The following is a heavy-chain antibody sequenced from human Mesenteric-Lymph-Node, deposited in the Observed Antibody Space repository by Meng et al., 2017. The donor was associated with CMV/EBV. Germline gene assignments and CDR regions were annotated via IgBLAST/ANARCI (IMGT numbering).Heavy chain of an antibody. V-gene: IGHV3-66*02. D-gene: IGHD5-12*01. Sequence: GGSLRLSCAASGFTVSSNYMSWVRQAPGKGLEWVSLIYSDGNTYYADSVKGRFTISRDNSKNTLYVQMNSLRAKDTAVYYCARGQAAGGYVYIDHWGQGTLVTVSS. CDR3: ARGQAAGGYVYIDH. J-gene: IGHJ4*02. CDR2: IYSDGNT. CDR1: GFTVSSNY.